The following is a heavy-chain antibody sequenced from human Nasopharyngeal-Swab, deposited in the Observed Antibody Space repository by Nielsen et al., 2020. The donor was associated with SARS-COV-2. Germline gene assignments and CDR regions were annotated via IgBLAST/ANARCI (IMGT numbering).Heavy chain of an antibody. CDR1: GGSISSYY. D-gene: IGHD3-10*01. CDR3: ARVPVRGVAFDI. V-gene: IGHV4-59*01. J-gene: IGHJ3*02. Sequence: SETLSLTCTVSGGSISSYYWSWIRQPPGKGLEWIGYIYYSGSTNYNPSLKSRVTISVDTSKNQFSLKLSSVTAADTAVYYCARVPVRGVAFDIWGQGTMVTVSS. CDR2: IYYSGST.